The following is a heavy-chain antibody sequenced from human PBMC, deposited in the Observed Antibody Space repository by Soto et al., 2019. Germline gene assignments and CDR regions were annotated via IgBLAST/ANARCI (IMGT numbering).Heavy chain of an antibody. CDR1: GFSDYY. J-gene: IGHJ4*02. Sequence: GGSLRLSCAASGFSDYYMSWIRQAPGKGLEWVSYISSSSSYTNYADSVKGRFTNSRDNAKNSLYLQMNSLRAEDTAVYYCARVAPPQDYWGQGTLVTVSS. CDR3: ARVAPPQDY. V-gene: IGHV3-11*05. CDR2: ISSSSSYT.